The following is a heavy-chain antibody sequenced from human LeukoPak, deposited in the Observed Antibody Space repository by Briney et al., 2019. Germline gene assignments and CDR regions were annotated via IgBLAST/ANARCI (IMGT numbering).Heavy chain of an antibody. CDR1: GYTFTTYT. V-gene: IGHV7-4-1*02. CDR2: INTNTGNP. Sequence: GASVKVSCKASGYTFTTYTIHWVRQAPGQGLEWMGWINTNTGNPTYAQGFTGRFVFSLDTSVSTAYLQISSLKAEDTAVYYCASKIGRWALDIWGQGTMITVSS. D-gene: IGHD4-23*01. J-gene: IGHJ3*02. CDR3: ASKIGRWALDI.